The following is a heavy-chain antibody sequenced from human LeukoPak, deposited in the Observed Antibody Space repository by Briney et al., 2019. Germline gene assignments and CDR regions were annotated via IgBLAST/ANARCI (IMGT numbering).Heavy chain of an antibody. J-gene: IGHJ4*02. CDR1: GYTFTSYG. CDR3: ARDLKGWDFWSGSRGY. Sequence: ASVKVSCKASGYTFTSYGISWVRQAPGQGLEWMGWISAYNGNTNYAQKLQGRVTMTTDTSTSTAYMELRSLRSDDTAVYYCARDLKGWDFWSGSRGYWGQGTLVTVSS. D-gene: IGHD3-3*01. V-gene: IGHV1-18*01. CDR2: ISAYNGNT.